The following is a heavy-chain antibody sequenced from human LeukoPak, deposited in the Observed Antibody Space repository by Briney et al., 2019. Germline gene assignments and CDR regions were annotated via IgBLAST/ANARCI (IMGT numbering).Heavy chain of an antibody. D-gene: IGHD3-3*01. Sequence: SETLSLTCTVSGGSISSNNYYWGWMRQPPGKGLEWIGSIYYSGNTYYNPSLKCRVTISVDTSKNQLSLKLSSVTAANTALFYCARLWSGLRPPDYWGQGTLVTVSS. J-gene: IGHJ4*02. CDR2: IYYSGNT. CDR3: ARLWSGLRPPDY. V-gene: IGHV4-39*01. CDR1: GGSISSNNYY.